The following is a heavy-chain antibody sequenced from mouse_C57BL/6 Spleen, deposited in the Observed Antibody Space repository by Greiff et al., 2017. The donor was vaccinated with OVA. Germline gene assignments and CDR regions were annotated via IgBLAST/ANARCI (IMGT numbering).Heavy chain of an antibody. CDR3: ARGSDGYYWYFDV. Sequence: EVMLVESGGGLVKPGGSLKLSCAASGFTFSDYGMHWVRQAPEKGLEWVAYISSGSSTIYYADTVKGRFTISRDNAKNTLFLQMTSLRSEDTAMYYCARGSDGYYWYFDVRGTGTTVTVSS. CDR1: GFTFSDYG. D-gene: IGHD2-3*01. V-gene: IGHV5-17*01. J-gene: IGHJ1*03. CDR2: ISSGSSTI.